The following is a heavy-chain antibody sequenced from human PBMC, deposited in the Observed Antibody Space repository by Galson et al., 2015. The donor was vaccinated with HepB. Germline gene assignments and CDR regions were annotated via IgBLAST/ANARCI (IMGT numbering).Heavy chain of an antibody. V-gene: IGHV3-23*01. Sequence: SLRLSCAASGFTFSSYAMHWVRQAPGKGLEWVSAISGSGGSTYYADSVKGRFTISRDNSKNTLYLQMNSLRAEDTAVYYCAKDHSGSYHPHDYWGQGTLVTVSS. J-gene: IGHJ4*02. CDR2: ISGSGGST. CDR3: AKDHSGSYHPHDY. D-gene: IGHD1-26*01. CDR1: GFTFSSYA.